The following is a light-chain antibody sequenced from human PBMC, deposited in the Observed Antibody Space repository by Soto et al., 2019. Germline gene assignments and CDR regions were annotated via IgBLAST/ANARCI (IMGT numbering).Light chain of an antibody. J-gene: IGLJ1*01. Sequence: ALTQPASVSGSPGQSITISCTGASSDVGDYNYVSWYQHHPGKAPKLLIYEVNNRPSGVSDRFSGSKSGNVASLTISWLQAEDEADYYCSSYTSSSTYVFGTGTKVTVL. V-gene: IGLV2-14*01. CDR1: SSDVGDYNY. CDR2: EVN. CDR3: SSYTSSSTYV.